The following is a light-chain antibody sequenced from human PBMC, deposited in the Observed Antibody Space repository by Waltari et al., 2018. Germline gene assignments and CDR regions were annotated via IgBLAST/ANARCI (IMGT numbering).Light chain of an antibody. CDR1: QSISSY. Sequence: DIQMTQSPSSLSASVGDRVTITCQASQSISSYLTWYQQKPGKAPKLLIYAASNLQSGVPSRFSGSESGTDFTLTISSLQPEDFATYYCQQSYSTLFTFGPGTKVDIK. V-gene: IGKV1-39*01. CDR3: QQSYSTLFT. CDR2: AAS. J-gene: IGKJ3*01.